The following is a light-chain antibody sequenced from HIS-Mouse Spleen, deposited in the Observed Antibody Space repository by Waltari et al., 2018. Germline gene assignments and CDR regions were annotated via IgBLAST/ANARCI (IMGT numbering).Light chain of an antibody. Sequence: QSALTQPASVSGSPGQSITISCTVTRSDVGGYNYVSLYQQHPGKAPKLMIYDVSNRPSGVSNRFSGSKSGNTASLTISGLQAEDEADYYCSSYTSSSFNVVFGGGTKLTVL. CDR3: SSYTSSSFNVV. J-gene: IGLJ2*01. CDR2: DVS. V-gene: IGLV2-14*03. CDR1: RSDVGGYNY.